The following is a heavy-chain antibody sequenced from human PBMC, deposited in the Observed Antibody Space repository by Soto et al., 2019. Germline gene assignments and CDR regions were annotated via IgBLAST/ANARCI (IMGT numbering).Heavy chain of an antibody. Sequence: QVQLVQSGAEVKKPGASVKVSCKASGYTFTRSGISWVRQAPGQGLEWMGWISTYNGDTNYAQTFQGRVTMTTDTSTSTVHREVRSLRSDDTAVYYCAREGVAPYYYSGMDVWGQGTPVTVSS. V-gene: IGHV1-18*01. J-gene: IGHJ6*02. D-gene: IGHD5-12*01. CDR1: GYTFTRSG. CDR2: ISTYNGDT. CDR3: AREGVAPYYYSGMDV.